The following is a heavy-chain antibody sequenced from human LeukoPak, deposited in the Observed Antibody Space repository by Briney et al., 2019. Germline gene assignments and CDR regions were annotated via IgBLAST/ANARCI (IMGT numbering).Heavy chain of an antibody. D-gene: IGHD2-8*01. V-gene: IGHV4-38-2*02. CDR1: GYSISSGYY. Sequence: KSSETLSLTCTVSGYSISSGYYWGWIRPPPGKGLEWIGSIYHSGSTYYNPSLKSRVTISVDTSKNQFSLKLSSVTAADTAVYYCARDNGRDIVLMVYAIRLDNWFDPWGQGTLVTVSS. CDR2: IYHSGST. J-gene: IGHJ5*02. CDR3: ARDNGRDIVLMVYAIRLDNWFDP.